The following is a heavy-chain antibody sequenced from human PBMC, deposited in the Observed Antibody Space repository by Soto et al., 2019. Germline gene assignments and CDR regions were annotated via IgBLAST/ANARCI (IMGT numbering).Heavy chain of an antibody. CDR3: ARIPYDNSGTIFDY. V-gene: IGHV3-53*01. D-gene: IGHD3-22*01. Sequence: GSLSLSCAVSGITVSSYYMSWVRQAAGKGLEWVSVIYAGTITYYADSVKGRFTIYRDNSKNTLNLEMNSLRVEDTAVYYCARIPYDNSGTIFDYWGQGTLVTVSS. CDR2: IYAGTIT. CDR1: GITVSSYY. J-gene: IGHJ4*02.